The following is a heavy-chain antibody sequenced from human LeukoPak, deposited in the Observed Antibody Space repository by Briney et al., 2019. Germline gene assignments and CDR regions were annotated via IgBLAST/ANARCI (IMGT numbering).Heavy chain of an antibody. J-gene: IGHJ4*02. CDR1: GFTFSSYA. V-gene: IGHV3-23*01. CDR2: ISGSGGST. CDR3: AKVPTYYYDSSGYYYVDY. D-gene: IGHD3-22*01. Sequence: GGSLRLSCAASGFTFSSYAMSWVRQAPGRGLEWVSAISGSGGSTYYADSVKGRFTISRDNSKNTLYLQMNSLRAEDTAVYYCAKVPTYYYDSSGYYYVDYWGQGTLVTVSS.